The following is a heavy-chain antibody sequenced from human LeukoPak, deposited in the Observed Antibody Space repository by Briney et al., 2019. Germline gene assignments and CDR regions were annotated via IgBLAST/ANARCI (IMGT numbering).Heavy chain of an antibody. CDR1: GGSISSYY. CDR3: AVGYSYGYFDC. D-gene: IGHD5-18*01. Sequence: PSETLSLTCTVPGGSISSYYWSWIRQPPGKGLEWIGYIYYSGSTNYNPSLKSRVTISVDTSKKQFSLKLSSVTAADTAAYYCAVGYSYGYFDCWGEGTLATVSS. CDR2: IYYSGST. V-gene: IGHV4-59*08. J-gene: IGHJ4*02.